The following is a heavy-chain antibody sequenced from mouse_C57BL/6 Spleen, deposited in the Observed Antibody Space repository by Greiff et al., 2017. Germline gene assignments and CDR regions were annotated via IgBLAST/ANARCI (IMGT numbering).Heavy chain of an antibody. CDR1: GFTFSDYG. J-gene: IGHJ3*01. V-gene: IGHV5-15*01. CDR2: ISNLAYSI. CDR3: ARGDYEFAY. Sequence: VQLKESGGGLVQPGGSLKLSCAASGFTFSDYGMAWVRQAPRKGPEWVAFISNLAYSIYYADTVTGRFTISRENAKNTLYLEMSSLRSEDTAMYYCARGDYEFAYWGQGTLVTVSA. D-gene: IGHD2-4*01.